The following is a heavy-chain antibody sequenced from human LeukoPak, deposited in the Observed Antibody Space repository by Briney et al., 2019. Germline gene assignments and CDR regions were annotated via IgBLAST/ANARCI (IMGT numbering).Heavy chain of an antibody. J-gene: IGHJ4*02. D-gene: IGHD3-22*01. CDR1: GGSIRSYY. V-gene: IGHV4-4*07. CDR2: IYTSGST. Sequence: SETLSLTCTVSGGSIRSYYWSWIRQPAGKGLEWIGRIYTSGSTNYNPSLKSRVTMSVDTSKNQFSLKLSSVTAADTAVYYCARDRAYYYDSSGYYFGVYYFDYWGQGTLVTVSS. CDR3: ARDRAYYYDSSGYYFGVYYFDY.